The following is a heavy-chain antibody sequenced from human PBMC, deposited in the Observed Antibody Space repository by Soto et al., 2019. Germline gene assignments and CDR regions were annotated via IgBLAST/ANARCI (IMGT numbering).Heavy chain of an antibody. CDR2: IYYSGST. CDR3: ARGSDTSNWYGYFDY. J-gene: IGHJ4*02. CDR1: DCSIRDHD. Sequence: FETLSLTCPVSDCSIRDHDWSWIRTYPGKGLEWIGYIYYSGSTNYNPSLKSRVTISVDTSKNQFSLKLSSVTAADTAVYYFARGSDTSNWYGYFDYWCQGTLVTVSS. D-gene: IGHD6-13*01. V-gene: IGHV4-59*11.